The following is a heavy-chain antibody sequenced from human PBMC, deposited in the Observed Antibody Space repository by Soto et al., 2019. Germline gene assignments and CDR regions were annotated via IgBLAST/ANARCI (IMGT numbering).Heavy chain of an antibody. V-gene: IGHV1-69*13. CDR1: GGTFSSYA. J-gene: IGHJ4*02. CDR2: IIPIFGTA. Sequence: GASVKVSCNASGGTFSSYAISWVRQAPGQGLEWMGGIIPIFGTANYAQKFQGRVTITADESTSTAYMELSSLRSEDTAVYYCARGQIAAAGTHFDYWGQGTLVTVSS. CDR3: ARGQIAAAGTHFDY. D-gene: IGHD6-13*01.